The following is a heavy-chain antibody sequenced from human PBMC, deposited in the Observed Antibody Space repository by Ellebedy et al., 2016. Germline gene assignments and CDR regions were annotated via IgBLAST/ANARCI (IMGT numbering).Heavy chain of an antibody. CDR3: AKGTMDYLHH. CDR1: GFTFDDYA. CDR2: ISWNSAAI. D-gene: IGHD3-10*01. V-gene: IGHV3-9*01. Sequence: SLKISXATSGFTFDDYALHWVRQVPGKGLEWVSGISWNSAAIGYGEAVKGRFTISRDSAKNYPYLQMNSLRVEDTALYFCAKGTMDYLHHWGQGTLVTVSS. J-gene: IGHJ4*02.